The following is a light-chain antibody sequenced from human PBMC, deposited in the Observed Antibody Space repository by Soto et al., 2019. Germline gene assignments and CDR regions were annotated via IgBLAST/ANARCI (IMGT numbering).Light chain of an antibody. J-gene: IGLJ1*01. Sequence: QSALTQPASVSGSPGQSITISCTGTSSDVGSYNLVSWYRQHPGKAPNLIVYEDIKRPSGVSNRFSASKSGNTASLTISGLQAEDEADYYCSSYTSSSTQVFGTGTKVTV. CDR3: SSYTSSSTQV. V-gene: IGLV2-14*02. CDR2: EDI. CDR1: SSDVGSYNL.